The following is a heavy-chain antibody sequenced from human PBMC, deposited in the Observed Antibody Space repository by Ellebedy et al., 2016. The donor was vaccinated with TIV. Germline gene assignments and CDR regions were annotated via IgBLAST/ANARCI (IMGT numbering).Heavy chain of an antibody. CDR1: GYTSGVTFSTYG. CDR2: ISGSGNSL. CDR3: GKGRGGRYYGMDV. V-gene: IGHV3-23*01. D-gene: IGHD3-10*01. J-gene: IGHJ6*02. Sequence: GESLKISCAASGYTSGVTFSTYGMNWVRQAPGKGLEWVASISGSGNSLYYVDSVKGRFTISRDNSKSILYLQMNSLRTEDTAGYYWGKGRGGRYYGMDVWGHGTTVTVS.